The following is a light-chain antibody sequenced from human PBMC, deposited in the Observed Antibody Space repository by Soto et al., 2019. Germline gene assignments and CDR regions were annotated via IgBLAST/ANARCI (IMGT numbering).Light chain of an antibody. CDR3: QQYNTYSPPWT. CDR1: QSINNW. Sequence: DIQMTQSPSTLSASVGDRVTITCRASQSINNWLAWYQQKPGKVPRLLIYDASSLESGVPSRFSGSGSGAEFTLTISSLQPDDFATYYCQQYNTYSPPWTFGQGTKVEI. J-gene: IGKJ1*01. V-gene: IGKV1-5*01. CDR2: DAS.